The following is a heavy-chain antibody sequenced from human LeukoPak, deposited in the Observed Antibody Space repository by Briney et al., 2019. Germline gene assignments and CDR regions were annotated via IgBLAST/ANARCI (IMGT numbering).Heavy chain of an antibody. J-gene: IGHJ4*02. Sequence: SETLSLTCTVSGGSISSSSYYWGWIRQPPGKGLEWIGNIFYSGTTYYNPSLMSRVTISVDTSKNQFSLKMRSVTAADTAVYYCARVLRGVTYYFDYWGQGTLVTVSS. CDR3: ARVLRGVTYYFDY. D-gene: IGHD2-8*01. CDR2: IFYSGTT. V-gene: IGHV4-39*01. CDR1: GGSISSSSYY.